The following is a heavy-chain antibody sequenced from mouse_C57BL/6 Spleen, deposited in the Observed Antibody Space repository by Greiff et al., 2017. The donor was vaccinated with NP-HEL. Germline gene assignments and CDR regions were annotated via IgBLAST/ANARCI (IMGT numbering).Heavy chain of an antibody. D-gene: IGHD2-4*01. CDR2: ISSGSSTI. J-gene: IGHJ4*01. V-gene: IGHV5-17*01. CDR1: GFPFSDYG. CDR3: ARAGDYDPLYYAMDY. Sequence: EVQVVESGAGLVKPGGSLKLSCAASGFPFSDYGMHWVRQAPEKGLEWVAYISSGSSTITYAETVKGRSTISRDNATNTLFLQMTSLMSEDTAMYYCARAGDYDPLYYAMDYWGQGTSVTVSS.